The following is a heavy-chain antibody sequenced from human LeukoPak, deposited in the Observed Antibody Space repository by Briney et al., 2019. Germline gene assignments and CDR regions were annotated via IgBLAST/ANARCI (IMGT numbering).Heavy chain of an antibody. V-gene: IGHV3-48*03. J-gene: IGHJ4*02. CDR2: ISNSGSPI. Sequence: GGSLRLSCAASGFTFSTYEMNWFRQAPGKGLEWVSYISNSGSPIYYADSVKGRFTTSRDNAKNSLYLQMNSLRAEDTAVYYCAREVDSMIGAIDYWGQGTLVTVSS. CDR3: AREVDSMIGAIDY. D-gene: IGHD3-22*01. CDR1: GFTFSTYE.